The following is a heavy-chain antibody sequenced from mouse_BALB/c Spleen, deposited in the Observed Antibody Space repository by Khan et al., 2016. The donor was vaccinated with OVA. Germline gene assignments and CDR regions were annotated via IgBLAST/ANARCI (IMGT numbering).Heavy chain of an antibody. V-gene: IGHV1-87*01. CDR3: ARTGGAYDGYFGYFDV. Sequence: VQLQQSGAELARPGASVKLSCKASGYTFTSYWMQWLKQRPGQGLEWIGAIYPGVGDTRYTQKFKGKATLNADKSSTTAYMQLSSLASEASAVYYCARTGGAYDGYFGYFDVWGAGTTVTVSS. D-gene: IGHD2-3*01. J-gene: IGHJ1*01. CDR1: GYTFTSYW. CDR2: IYPGVGDT.